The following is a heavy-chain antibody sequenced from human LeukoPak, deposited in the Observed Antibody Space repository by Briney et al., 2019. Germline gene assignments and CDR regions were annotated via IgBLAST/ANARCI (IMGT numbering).Heavy chain of an antibody. J-gene: IGHJ4*02. CDR2: ISAYNGNT. CDR1: GYTFTSYG. V-gene: IGHV1-18*01. CDR3: ARDKDTIVVVPAATIGF. D-gene: IGHD2-2*01. Sequence: ASVKVSCKASGYTFTSYGISWVRQAPGQGLEWMGWISAYNGNTNYAQKLQGRVTMTTDTSTSTAYMELRSLRSDDTAVYYCARDKDTIVVVPAATIGFWGQGTLVTVSS.